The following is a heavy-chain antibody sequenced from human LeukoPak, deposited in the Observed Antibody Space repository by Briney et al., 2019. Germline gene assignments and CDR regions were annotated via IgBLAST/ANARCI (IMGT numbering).Heavy chain of an antibody. CDR1: SGSISTSNYY. D-gene: IGHD5-12*01. J-gene: IGHJ4*02. CDR2: IFYTGST. Sequence: PSETLSLTCTVSSGSISTSNYYWGWVRQPPGKALEWIGNIFYTGSTYYSPSLKSRVTMSVDTSRNQFSLKLGSVTAADTAVYYCARAGVSGYDSFDYWGQGTLVTVSS. V-gene: IGHV4-39*07. CDR3: ARAGVSGYDSFDY.